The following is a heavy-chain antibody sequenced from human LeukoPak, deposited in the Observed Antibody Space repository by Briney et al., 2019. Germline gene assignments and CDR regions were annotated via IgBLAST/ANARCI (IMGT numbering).Heavy chain of an antibody. Sequence: GGSLRLSCVVSGFTLSSDWMSWVRQAPGKGLEWVANVKKDGIEKYYVESVKGRFTISRDNAKNSLYLQMNSLRAEDTAVYYCARGRYSSRSGGYYFDIWGQGTLVTVSS. V-gene: IGHV3-7*01. CDR1: GFTLSSDW. CDR3: ARGRYSSRSGGYYFDI. J-gene: IGHJ4*02. CDR2: VKKDGIEK. D-gene: IGHD2-2*01.